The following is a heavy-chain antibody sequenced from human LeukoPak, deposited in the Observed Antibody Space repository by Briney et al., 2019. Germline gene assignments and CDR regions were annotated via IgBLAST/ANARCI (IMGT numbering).Heavy chain of an antibody. CDR1: GFTFSSYA. Sequence: PGGSLRLSCAASGFTFSSYAMHCVRQAPGKGLEWVAVISYDGSNKYYADSVKGRFTISRDNSKDTLYLQMNSPRAEDTAVYYCARDNEEIVVVPAAIDYWGQGTLVTVSS. D-gene: IGHD2-2*01. V-gene: IGHV3-30*04. CDR2: ISYDGSNK. J-gene: IGHJ4*02. CDR3: ARDNEEIVVVPAAIDY.